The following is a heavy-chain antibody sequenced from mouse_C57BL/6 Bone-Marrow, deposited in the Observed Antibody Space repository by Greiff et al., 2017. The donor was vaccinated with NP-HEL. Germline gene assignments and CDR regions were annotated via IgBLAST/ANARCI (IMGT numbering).Heavy chain of an antibody. D-gene: IGHD2-2*01. CDR2: ISSGGSYT. J-gene: IGHJ4*01. CDR3: ARQDYGYDFYAMDY. CDR1: GFTFSSYG. Sequence: EVQVVESGGDLVKPGGSLKLSCAASGFTFSSYGMSWVRQTPDKRLEWVATISSGGSYTYYPDSVKGRFTISRDNAKITLYLQMSSLKSEDTAMYYCARQDYGYDFYAMDYWGQGTSVTVSS. V-gene: IGHV5-6*01.